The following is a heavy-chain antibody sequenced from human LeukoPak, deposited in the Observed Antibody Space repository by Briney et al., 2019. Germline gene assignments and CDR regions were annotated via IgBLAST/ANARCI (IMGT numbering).Heavy chain of an antibody. CDR3: ARANLVTTVTLFDY. D-gene: IGHD4-11*01. CDR2: FDPKDGET. CDR1: GYTLTELS. J-gene: IGHJ4*02. V-gene: IGHV1-24*01. Sequence: GASVKVSCKVSGYTLTELSMHWVRQAPGKGLEWMGSFDPKDGETIYAQKFQGRVTMTEDTSTDTAYMELSSLRSEDTAVYYCARANLVTTVTLFDYWGQGTLVTVSS.